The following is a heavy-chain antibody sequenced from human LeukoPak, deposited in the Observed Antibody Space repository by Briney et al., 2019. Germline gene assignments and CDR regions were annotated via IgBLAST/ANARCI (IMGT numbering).Heavy chain of an antibody. D-gene: IGHD2-2*01. CDR3: AKDTLSSTSPCDY. J-gene: IGHJ4*02. CDR2: ISGSGGST. Sequence: GGSLRLSCAASGFTFSSYAMSWVRQAPGKGLEWVSAISGSGGSTYYADSVKGRFTISRDNSKNTLYLQMHSLRAEDTAVYYCAKDTLSSTSPCDYWGQGTLVTVSS. CDR1: GFTFSSYA. V-gene: IGHV3-23*01.